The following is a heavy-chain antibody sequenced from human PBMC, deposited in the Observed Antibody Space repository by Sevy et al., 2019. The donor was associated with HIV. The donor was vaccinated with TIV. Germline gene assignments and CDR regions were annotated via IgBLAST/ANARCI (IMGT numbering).Heavy chain of an antibody. J-gene: IGHJ5*02. CDR1: GGSFSGYY. CDR2: INHSGST. Sequence: SETLSLTCAVYGGSFSGYYWNWIRQTPGKGLEWIGEINHSGSTNYNPSLKSRVTITVDTSKNQVSLGLNSVTAADTAVYYCARAPPVVVVPGAPSWFDPWGQGTLVTVSS. D-gene: IGHD2-2*01. CDR3: ARAPPVVVVPGAPSWFDP. V-gene: IGHV4-34*01.